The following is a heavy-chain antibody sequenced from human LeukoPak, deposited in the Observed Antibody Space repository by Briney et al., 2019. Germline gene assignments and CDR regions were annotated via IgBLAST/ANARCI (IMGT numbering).Heavy chain of an antibody. CDR3: ARDKWELHWFDP. D-gene: IGHD1-26*01. CDR1: GYTFTSYG. J-gene: IGHJ5*02. V-gene: IGHV1-18*01. CDR2: ISAYNGNT. Sequence: ASVKVSCKASGYTFTSYGISWVRQAPGQGLEWMGWISAYNGNTNYAQKLQGRVTMTTDTSTGTAYMELRSLRSDDTAVYYCARDKWELHWFDPWGQGTLVTVSS.